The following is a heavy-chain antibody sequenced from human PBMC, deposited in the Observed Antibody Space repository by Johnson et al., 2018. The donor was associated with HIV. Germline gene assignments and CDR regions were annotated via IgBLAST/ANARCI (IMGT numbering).Heavy chain of an antibody. V-gene: IGHV3-66*02. CDR2: IYSGGST. CDR1: GFTASSNY. J-gene: IGHJ3*02. CDR3: ARGSYYDSSGDAFDI. Sequence: VQLVESGGGLVQPGGSLRLSCAASGFTASSNYMSWVRQAPGKGLEWVSVIYSGGSTYYADSVKGRFTISRDNSKNTLYLQMNSLRAEDTAVYYCARGSYYDSSGDAFDIWGQGTMVTVSS. D-gene: IGHD3-22*01.